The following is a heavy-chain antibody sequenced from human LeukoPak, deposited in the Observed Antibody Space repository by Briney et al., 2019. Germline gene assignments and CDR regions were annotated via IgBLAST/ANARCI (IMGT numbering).Heavy chain of an antibody. V-gene: IGHV1-2*02. J-gene: IGHJ4*02. CDR3: ARAFLPGYSSGWYQTTGLDY. Sequence: ASVKVSCKASGYTFTGYYMHWVRQAPGQGLEWMGWINPNSGGTNYAQKFQRRVTMTRDTSISTAYMELSRLRSDDTAVYYCARAFLPGYSSGWYQTTGLDYWGQGTLVTVSS. D-gene: IGHD6-19*01. CDR1: GYTFTGYY. CDR2: INPNSGGT.